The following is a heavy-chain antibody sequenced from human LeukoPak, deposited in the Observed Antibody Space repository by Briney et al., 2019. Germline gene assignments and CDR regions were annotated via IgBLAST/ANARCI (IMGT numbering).Heavy chain of an antibody. J-gene: IGHJ5*02. Sequence: ASVKVSCKASGYTFTSYAMHWVRQAPGQRLEWMGWINAGNGNTKYSQKFQGRVTITRDTSASTAYMELSSLRSDDTAVYYCARDRLYYGFWSGRENNWFDPWGQGTLVTVSS. CDR2: INAGNGNT. V-gene: IGHV1-3*01. CDR3: ARDRLYYGFWSGRENNWFDP. D-gene: IGHD3-3*01. CDR1: GYTFTSYA.